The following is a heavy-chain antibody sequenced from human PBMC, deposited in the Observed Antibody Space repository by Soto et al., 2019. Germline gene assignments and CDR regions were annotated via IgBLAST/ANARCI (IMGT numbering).Heavy chain of an antibody. Sequence: KGLEWMGIIYPGDSDTRYSPSFQGQVTISADKSISTAYLQWSSLKASDTAMYYCARRWCSGGSSVMEYWGKRT. CDR2: IYPGDSDT. D-gene: IGHD2-15*01. CDR3: ARRWCSGGSSVMEY. V-gene: IGHV5-51*01. J-gene: IGHJ4*02.